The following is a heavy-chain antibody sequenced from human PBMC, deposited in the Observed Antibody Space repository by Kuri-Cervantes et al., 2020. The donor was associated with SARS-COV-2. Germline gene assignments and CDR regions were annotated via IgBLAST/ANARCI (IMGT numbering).Heavy chain of an antibody. CDR1: GFTFSSYA. CDR2: ISYDGSNK. CDR3: ARPGAGYRRNPPDY. V-gene: IGHV3-30-3*01. D-gene: IGHD6-13*01. J-gene: IGHJ4*02. Sequence: GGSLRLSCAASGFTFSSYAMHWVRQAPGKGPEWVAVISYDGSNKYYADSVKGRFTISRDNSKNTLYLQMNSLRAEDTAVYYCARPGAGYRRNPPDYWGQGTLVTVSS.